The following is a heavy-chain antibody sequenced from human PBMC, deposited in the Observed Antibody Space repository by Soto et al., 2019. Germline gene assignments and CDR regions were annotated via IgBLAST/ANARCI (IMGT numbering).Heavy chain of an antibody. CDR2: ISGGGDGT. CDR3: AKDPSLQLAS. V-gene: IGHV3-23*01. D-gene: IGHD1-1*01. J-gene: IGHJ5*01. Sequence: XGSLILSCTASGVPFGNYAMYWVRQAPGKGLEWVSGISGGGDGTNYADSVKGRFTVSRDNSRNTLYLQMNSLRAEDTAVYYCAKDPSLQLASWGQGTLVTVSS. CDR1: GVPFGNYA.